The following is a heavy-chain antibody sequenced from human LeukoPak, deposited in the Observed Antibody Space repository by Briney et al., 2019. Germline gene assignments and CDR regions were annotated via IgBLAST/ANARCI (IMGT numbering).Heavy chain of an antibody. CDR3: ARDLYSRSWYFVSPGGY. CDR1: GFTFDDYG. CDR2: INWNGGSS. V-gene: IGHV3-20*04. D-gene: IGHD6-13*01. Sequence: GGSLRLSCAASGFTFDDYGMSWVRQAPGKGLEWVSGINWNGGSSGYADSVKGRFTISRDNAKNSLHLQMNSLRAEDTALYYCARDLYSRSWYFVSPGGYWGQGTLVTVSS. J-gene: IGHJ4*02.